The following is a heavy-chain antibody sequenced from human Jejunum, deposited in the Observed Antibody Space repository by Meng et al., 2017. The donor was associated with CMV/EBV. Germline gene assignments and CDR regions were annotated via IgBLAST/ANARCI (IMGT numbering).Heavy chain of an antibody. Sequence: QAHLKEAGPGLLKLSETLSLPCTVSGGSINTYFWSWMRQPAGKGLEWIGRVSPSGSTEYNPSLESRVTLSVDTSENQLSLKVNSVTAADTAVYFCAREWIWSGPMEDWGQGTLVTVSS. J-gene: IGHJ1*01. D-gene: IGHD3-3*01. V-gene: IGHV4-4*07. CDR1: GGSINTYF. CDR2: VSPSGST. CDR3: AREWIWSGPMED.